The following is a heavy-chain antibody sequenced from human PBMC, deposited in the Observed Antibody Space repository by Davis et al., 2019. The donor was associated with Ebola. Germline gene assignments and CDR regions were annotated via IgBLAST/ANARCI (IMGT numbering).Heavy chain of an antibody. CDR1: GYTFTSYG. D-gene: IGHD3-3*01. J-gene: IGHJ6*02. V-gene: IGHV1-18*01. CDR2: ISAYNGNT. Sequence: AASVKVSCKASGYTFTSYGISWVRQAPGQGLEWMGWISAYNGNTNYAQKLQGRVTMTTDTSTSTAYMELRSLRSDDTAVYYCARVGETYYDFWSGYPHYYYGMDVWGQGTTVTVSS. CDR3: ARVGETYYDFWSGYPHYYYGMDV.